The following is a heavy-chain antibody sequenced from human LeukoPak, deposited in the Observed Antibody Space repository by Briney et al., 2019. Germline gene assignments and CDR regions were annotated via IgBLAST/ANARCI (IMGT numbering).Heavy chain of an antibody. V-gene: IGHV3-33*01. D-gene: IGHD3-3*01. J-gene: IGHJ6*02. Sequence: GGSLRLSCAASGFTFSSYGMHWVRQAPGEGLEWVAVIWYDGSNKYYADPVKGRFTISRDNSKNTLYLQMNSLRAEDTAVYYCARDGGAAPPAYYYYGMDVWGQGTTVTVSS. CDR1: GFTFSSYG. CDR2: IWYDGSNK. CDR3: ARDGGAAPPAYYYYGMDV.